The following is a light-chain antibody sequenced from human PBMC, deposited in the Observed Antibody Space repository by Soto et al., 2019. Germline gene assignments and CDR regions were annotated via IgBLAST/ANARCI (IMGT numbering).Light chain of an antibody. CDR2: LEGSGSY. V-gene: IGLV4-60*02. CDR3: ETWDSDTRV. J-gene: IGLJ3*02. CDR1: SGHSSYI. Sequence: QSVLTQSSSASASLGSSVKLTCTLSSGHSSYIIAWHQQQPGKAPRYLMKLEGSGSYNKCSGVPDRFSGSGSGADRYLNISHLHFEDEADYYCETWDSDTRVVGGGTKPTVL.